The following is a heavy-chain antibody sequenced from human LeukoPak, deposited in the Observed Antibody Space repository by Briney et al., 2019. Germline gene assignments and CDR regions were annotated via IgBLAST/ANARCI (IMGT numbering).Heavy chain of an antibody. D-gene: IGHD3-10*01. CDR3: ARDGGITMVRGVEVDY. CDR2: INPSGGST. V-gene: IGHV1-46*01. J-gene: IGHJ4*02. Sequence: GASVKVSCKASGYTFTSYYIHWVRQAPGQGLEWMGIINPSGGSTSYAQKFQGRVTMTRDTSTSTVYMELSSLRSEDTAVYYCARDGGITMVRGVEVDYWGQGTLVTVSS. CDR1: GYTFTSYY.